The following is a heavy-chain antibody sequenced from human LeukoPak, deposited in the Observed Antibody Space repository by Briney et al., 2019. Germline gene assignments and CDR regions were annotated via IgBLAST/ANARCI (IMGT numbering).Heavy chain of an antibody. Sequence: SETLSLTCTVSGGSISSYYWSWIRQPAGKGLEWIGYIYYSGSTNYNPSLKSRVTISVDTSKNQFSLKLSSVTAADTAVCYCARDVIVVVPAAIGNSNWFDPWGQGTLVTVSS. CDR1: GGSISSYY. J-gene: IGHJ5*02. CDR2: IYYSGST. CDR3: ARDVIVVVPAAIGNSNWFDP. D-gene: IGHD2-2*01. V-gene: IGHV4-59*01.